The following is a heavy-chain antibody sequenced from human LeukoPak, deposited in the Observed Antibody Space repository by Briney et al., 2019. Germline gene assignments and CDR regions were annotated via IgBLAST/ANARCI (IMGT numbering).Heavy chain of an antibody. Sequence: SETLSLTCTVSGGSISSYYWSWIRQPPGKGRGWVGYIYYSGTTNYNPSLKSRVTISVDTSKNQCSLKLSSVTAADTAVYYCARSSGYAEPDYFDYWGQGTLVTVSS. V-gene: IGHV4-59*01. CDR3: ARSSGYAEPDYFDY. CDR2: IYYSGTT. J-gene: IGHJ4*02. D-gene: IGHD5-12*01. CDR1: GGSISSYY.